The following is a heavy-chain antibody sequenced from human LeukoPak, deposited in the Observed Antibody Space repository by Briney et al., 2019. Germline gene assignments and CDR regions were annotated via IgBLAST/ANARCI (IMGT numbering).Heavy chain of an antibody. D-gene: IGHD3-22*01. CDR2: IDQDGSEQ. Sequence: GGSLRLSCAASGFTFSSYWMSWVRQAPGKGLEWVANIDQDGSEQYYVDSVKGRFTISRDNAKSSLYLQMSILRAEDTAVYYCARYYDGAGQDDCFDYWGQGTLVTVSS. V-gene: IGHV3-7*01. CDR3: ARYYDGAGQDDCFDY. CDR1: GFTFSSYW. J-gene: IGHJ4*02.